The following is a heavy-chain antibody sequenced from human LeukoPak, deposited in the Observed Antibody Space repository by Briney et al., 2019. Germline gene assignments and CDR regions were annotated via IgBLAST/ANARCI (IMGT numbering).Heavy chain of an antibody. CDR3: ARVGTTNYYFYYMDV. CDR1: GFTFSTYT. D-gene: IGHD2-2*01. J-gene: IGHJ6*03. V-gene: IGHV3-48*04. CDR2: VSSSGGTI. Sequence: GGSLRLSCAASGFTFSTYTMNWVRQAPGKGLEWVSYVSSSGGTIYYADSVRGRFTISRDNAKNSLYLQMNSLRAEDTAVYYCARVGTTNYYFYYMDVWGKGTTVTVSS.